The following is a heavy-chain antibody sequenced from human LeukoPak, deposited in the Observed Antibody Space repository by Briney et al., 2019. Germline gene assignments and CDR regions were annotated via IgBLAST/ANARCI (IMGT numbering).Heavy chain of an antibody. D-gene: IGHD5-18*01. Sequence: SETLSLTCAVYGGSFSGYYWSWIRQPPGKGLEWIGEINHSRSTNYNPSLKSRVTISEDTSKNQFSLKLSSVTAADTAVYYCARVIGYSYGYVVAYFDYWGQGTLVTVSS. CDR3: ARVIGYSYGYVVAYFDY. CDR2: INHSRST. J-gene: IGHJ4*02. CDR1: GGSFSGYY. V-gene: IGHV4-34*01.